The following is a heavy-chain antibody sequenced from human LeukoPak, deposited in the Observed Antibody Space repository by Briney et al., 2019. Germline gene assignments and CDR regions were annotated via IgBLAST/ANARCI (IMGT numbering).Heavy chain of an antibody. CDR3: ATHPSLAKEGYYFDY. CDR2: INHSGST. V-gene: IGHV4-34*01. Sequence: SETLSLTCAVYGGSFSGYYWSWIRQPPGKGLEWIGEINHSGSTNYNPSLKSRVTISVDTSKNQFSLKLSSVTAADTAVYYCATHPSLAKEGYYFDYWGQGTLVTVSS. J-gene: IGHJ4*02. CDR1: GGSFSGYY. D-gene: IGHD1-1*01.